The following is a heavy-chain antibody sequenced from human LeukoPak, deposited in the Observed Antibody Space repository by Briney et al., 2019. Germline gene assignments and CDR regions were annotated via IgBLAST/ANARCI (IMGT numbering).Heavy chain of an antibody. CDR2: IIPIFGTA. J-gene: IGHJ6*03. D-gene: IGHD2-2*01. Sequence: SVKVSCKASGGTFSSYAISWVRQAPGQGLEWMGGIIPIFGTANYAQKFQGRVTITADESTSTAYMELSSLRSEDTAVYYCASCSSTSCYSPYYYMDVWGKGTTVTVSS. CDR3: ASCSSTSCYSPYYYMDV. V-gene: IGHV1-69*13. CDR1: GGTFSSYA.